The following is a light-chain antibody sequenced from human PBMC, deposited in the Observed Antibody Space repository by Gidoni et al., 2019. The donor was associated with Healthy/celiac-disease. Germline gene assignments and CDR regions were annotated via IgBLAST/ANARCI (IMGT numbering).Light chain of an antibody. J-gene: IGKJ3*01. CDR2: DAS. V-gene: IGKV3-11*01. CDR3: QQRSNWLFT. CDR1: QSVSSY. Sequence: EIVLTQSPATLSLSPGERATLSCRASQSVSSYLAWYQQKPGQAPRLLIYDASNMATGIPARFSGSGSGTDFTLTISSLEPEDFAVYYCQQRSNWLFTFGPXTKVEIK.